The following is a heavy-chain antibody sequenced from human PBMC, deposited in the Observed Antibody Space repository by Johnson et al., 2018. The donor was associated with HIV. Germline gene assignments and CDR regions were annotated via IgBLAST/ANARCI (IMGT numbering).Heavy chain of an antibody. Sequence: VQLVESGGVAIQPGGSLRLSCAASGFTFSSYGMHWVRQAPGKGLEWVAVISYDGSNKYYADSVKGRFTISRDNSKNTLYLQMNSLRAEDTAVYYCAKVVGGLSFDAFDIWGHWTMVTVSS. V-gene: IGHV3-30*18. CDR1: GFTFSSYG. CDR2: ISYDGSNK. CDR3: AKVVGGLSFDAFDI. J-gene: IGHJ3*02. D-gene: IGHD3-16*01.